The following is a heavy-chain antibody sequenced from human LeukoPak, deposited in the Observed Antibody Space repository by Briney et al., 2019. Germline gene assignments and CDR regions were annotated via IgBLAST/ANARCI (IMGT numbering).Heavy chain of an antibody. CDR2: MNPSSGNT. CDR3: TRGPSGYGLGWFDP. J-gene: IGHJ5*02. D-gene: IGHD5-12*01. V-gene: IGHV1-8*01. Sequence: ASVKVSCKASGYTFTSYDVNWVRQATGQGLEWMGWMNPSSGNTGFGQKFQGRVSLTRDPSTSTAYMELSSLRSDDTAVYYCTRGPSGYGLGWFDPWGQGTLVTVSS. CDR1: GYTFTSYD.